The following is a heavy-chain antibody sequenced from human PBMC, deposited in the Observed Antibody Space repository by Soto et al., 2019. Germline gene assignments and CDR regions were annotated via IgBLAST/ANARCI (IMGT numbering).Heavy chain of an antibody. CDR3: ARAGDIVVVPAALGRGSYYYYYYMDV. CDR2: ISSSSSYI. CDR1: GFTFSSYS. J-gene: IGHJ6*03. Sequence: GGSLRLSCAASGFTFSSYSMNWVRQAPGKGLEWVSSISSSSSYIYYADSVKGRFTISRENAKNSLYLQMNSLRAEDTAVYYCARAGDIVVVPAALGRGSYYYYYYMDVWGKGTTVTVSS. D-gene: IGHD2-2*01. V-gene: IGHV3-21*01.